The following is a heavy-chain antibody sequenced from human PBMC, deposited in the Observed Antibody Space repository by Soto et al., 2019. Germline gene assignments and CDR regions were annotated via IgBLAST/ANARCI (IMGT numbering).Heavy chain of an antibody. J-gene: IGHJ5*02. CDR3: ARVTPTYTIFGVVIYWFDP. CDR1: GYTFTSYG. V-gene: IGHV1-18*01. D-gene: IGHD3-3*01. Sequence: ASVKVSCKASGYTFTSYGISWVRQAPGQGLEWMGWISAYNGNTNYAQKLQGRVTMTTDTSTSTAYMELRSLRSDDTAVYYCARVTPTYTIFGVVIYWFDPWGQGTLVTVSS. CDR2: ISAYNGNT.